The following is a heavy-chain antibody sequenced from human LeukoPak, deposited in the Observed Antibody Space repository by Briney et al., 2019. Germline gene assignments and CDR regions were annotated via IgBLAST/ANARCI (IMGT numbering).Heavy chain of an antibody. J-gene: IGHJ4*02. CDR1: GGSISSYY. CDR2: ISYTGSA. CDR3: ARKNPFDY. V-gene: IGHV4-59*01. Sequence: SETLSLTCTVSGGSISSYYWTWIRQPPVKGLEWIGYISYTGSANYNPSLESRVTISVDTSKNQFSLKLSSVTAADTAVYYCARKNPFDYWGQGTLVTVSS.